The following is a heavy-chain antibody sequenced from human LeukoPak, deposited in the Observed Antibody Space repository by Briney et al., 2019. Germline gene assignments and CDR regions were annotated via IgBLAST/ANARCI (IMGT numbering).Heavy chain of an antibody. CDR1: GGSISRGTYY. D-gene: IGHD2-15*01. J-gene: IGHJ4*02. CDR2: IYTSGSI. Sequence: SETLSLTCTVSGGSISRGTYYWSWIRQPAGKGLEWIGRIYTSGSINYNPSLGSRVTISIDTSKNQFSLKLTSVTAADTAVYYCARALGYCSGGSCYQPDYWGQGILVTVSS. V-gene: IGHV4-61*02. CDR3: ARALGYCSGGSCYQPDY.